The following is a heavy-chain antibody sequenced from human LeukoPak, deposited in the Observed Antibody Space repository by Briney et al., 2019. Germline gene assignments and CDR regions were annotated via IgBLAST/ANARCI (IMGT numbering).Heavy chain of an antibody. J-gene: IGHJ3*02. CDR2: ISSSSIYI. CDR1: GFTFSTYY. Sequence: GGSLRLSCAASGFTFSTYYMNWVRQAPGKGLEWVSSISSSSIYIYYADSVKGRFTISRDNAKNSLYLQMNSLRAEDTAVYYCAKDKYRTRYSGSYYDAFDIWGQGTMVTVSS. V-gene: IGHV3-21*01. D-gene: IGHD1-26*01. CDR3: AKDKYRTRYSGSYYDAFDI.